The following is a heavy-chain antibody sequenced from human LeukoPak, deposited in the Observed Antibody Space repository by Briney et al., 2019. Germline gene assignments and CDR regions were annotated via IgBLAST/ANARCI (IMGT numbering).Heavy chain of an antibody. CDR1: GYTFTSYG. CDR2: IIPIFGTA. Sequence: GASVKVSCKASGYTFTSYGISWVRQAPGQGLEWMGGIIPIFGTANYAQKFQGRVTITADKSTSTAYMELSSLRSEDTAVYYCARLWGRRIAAANREAFDIWGQGTMVTVSS. V-gene: IGHV1-69*06. D-gene: IGHD6-13*01. J-gene: IGHJ3*02. CDR3: ARLWGRRIAAANREAFDI.